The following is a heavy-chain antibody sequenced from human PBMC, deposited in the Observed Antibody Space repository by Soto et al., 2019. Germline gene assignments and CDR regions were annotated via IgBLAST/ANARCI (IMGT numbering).Heavy chain of an antibody. V-gene: IGHV4-59*08. CDR1: GGSIDGRN. J-gene: IGHJ6*02. CDR2: VYYDGGS. D-gene: IGHD3-10*01. Sequence: QVQLQESGPGLVKPSETLSLTCTVSGGSIDGRNCAWIRQPPGKGLEWLGYVYYDGGSSYNPSVKSRLTLSMDTSKSQFSLQLRSVTAADTAVYYCVRQGIGNLHGLVDVWGRGTTVTGSS. CDR3: VRQGIGNLHGLVDV.